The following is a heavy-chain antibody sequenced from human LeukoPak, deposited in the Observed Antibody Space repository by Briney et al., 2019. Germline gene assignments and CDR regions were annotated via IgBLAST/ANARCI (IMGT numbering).Heavy chain of an antibody. D-gene: IGHD3-22*01. CDR1: GFTVSSNY. J-gene: IGHJ4*02. V-gene: IGHV3-66*04. CDR2: IYSDVST. CDR3: ARPSFTSGSYFDH. Sequence: GGSLRLSCAASGFTVSSNYMSWVRQAPGKGLEWVSVIYSDVSTYYADSVKGRFTISRDNSKNTLYLQMNSLSGGDTAVYFCARPSFTSGSYFDHWGQGTLVTVSS.